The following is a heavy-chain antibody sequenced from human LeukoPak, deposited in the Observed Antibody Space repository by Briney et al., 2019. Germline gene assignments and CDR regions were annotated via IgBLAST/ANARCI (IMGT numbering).Heavy chain of an antibody. D-gene: IGHD5-24*01. V-gene: IGHV3-20*04. J-gene: IGHJ4*02. Sequence: PGGSLRLSCAASGFTFDDYGMSWVRQAPGKGLEWVSGINWNGGTTGYADSVKGRFTISRDNSKNTLHLQMGSLRAEDMAVYYCARDQFPGRWLQGGFDFWGQGTLVTVSS. CDR2: INWNGGTT. CDR3: ARDQFPGRWLQGGFDF. CDR1: GFTFDDYG.